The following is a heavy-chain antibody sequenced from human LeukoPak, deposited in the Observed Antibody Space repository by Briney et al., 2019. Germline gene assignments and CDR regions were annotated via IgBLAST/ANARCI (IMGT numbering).Heavy chain of an antibody. Sequence: SQTLSLTCAVYGGSFSGYYWSWIRQHPGKGLEWIGEINHSGSTNYNPSLKSRVTISVDTSKNQFSLKLSSVTAADTAVYYCARAEGYYYYGMDVWGQGTTVTVSS. CDR3: ARAEGYYYYGMDV. CDR1: GGSFSGYY. V-gene: IGHV4-34*01. J-gene: IGHJ6*02. CDR2: INHSGST.